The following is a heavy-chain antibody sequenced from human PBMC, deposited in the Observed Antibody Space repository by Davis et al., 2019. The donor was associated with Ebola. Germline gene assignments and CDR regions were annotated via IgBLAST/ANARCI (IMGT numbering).Heavy chain of an antibody. Sequence: SETLSLTCTVSGGSISSYYWSWIRQHPGKGLEWIGYIYYSGSTYYNPSLKSRVTISVDTSKNQFSLKLSSVTAADTAVYYCARARRGYYYYGMDVWGQGTTVTVSS. V-gene: IGHV4-59*12. J-gene: IGHJ6*02. CDR1: GGSISSYY. CDR2: IYYSGST. CDR3: ARARRGYYYYGMDV. D-gene: IGHD3-10*01.